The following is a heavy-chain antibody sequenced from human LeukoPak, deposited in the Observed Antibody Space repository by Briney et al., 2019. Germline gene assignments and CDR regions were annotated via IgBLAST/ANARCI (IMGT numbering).Heavy chain of an antibody. J-gene: IGHJ5*02. Sequence: ASVKVSCKASGYTFTSYGISWVRQAPGQGFEWMGWISAYNGNTNYAQKLQGRVTMTTDTSTSTAYMELRSLRSDDTAVYYCARAVAVAGTELWFDPWGQGTLVTVSS. CDR3: ARAVAVAGTELWFDP. CDR2: ISAYNGNT. V-gene: IGHV1-18*01. CDR1: GYTFTSYG. D-gene: IGHD6-19*01.